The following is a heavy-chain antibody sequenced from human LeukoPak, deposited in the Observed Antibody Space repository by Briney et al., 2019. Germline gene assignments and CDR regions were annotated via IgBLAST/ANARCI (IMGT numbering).Heavy chain of an antibody. CDR3: ARHSSGSYDYYYGMDV. Sequence: PGRSLRLSCAASGFTFSNYGMHWVRQAPGKGLEWVAVISYDGSNKYYADSVKGRFTISRDNSKNTLYLQMSSLKASDTAMYYCARHSSGSYDYYYGMDVWGQGTTVTVSS. D-gene: IGHD3-10*01. CDR2: ISYDGSNK. CDR1: GFTFSNYG. V-gene: IGHV3-30*03. J-gene: IGHJ6*02.